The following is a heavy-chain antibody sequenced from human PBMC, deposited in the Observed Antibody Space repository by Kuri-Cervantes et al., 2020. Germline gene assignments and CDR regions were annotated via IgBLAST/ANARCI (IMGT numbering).Heavy chain of an antibody. J-gene: IGHJ4*02. Sequence: LSLTCAASGFTFSSYSMNWVRQAPGKGLEWVSYISSNSYTVYYADSVRGRFTISRDNAKNSLYLQMNSLRDEDTAVYYCARDKYGDYLNRGYFDYWGQGTLVTVSS. CDR3: ARDKYGDYLNRGYFDY. D-gene: IGHD4-17*01. V-gene: IGHV3-48*02. CDR1: GFTFSSYS. CDR2: ISSNSYTV.